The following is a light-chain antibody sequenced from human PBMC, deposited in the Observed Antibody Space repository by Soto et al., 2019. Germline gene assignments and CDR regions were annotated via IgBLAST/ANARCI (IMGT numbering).Light chain of an antibody. CDR2: ATS. CDR1: QGINHY. Sequence: DIQMTQSPSSLSASVGDRVTITCRASQGINHYLAWFQQKPGKVPKLLIYATSTLQSGVPSWFSGSGFGTDFTLTISSLQPEDVATYYCQKHNSAPLFFGPGTKVEIK. V-gene: IGKV1-27*01. CDR3: QKHNSAPLF. J-gene: IGKJ3*01.